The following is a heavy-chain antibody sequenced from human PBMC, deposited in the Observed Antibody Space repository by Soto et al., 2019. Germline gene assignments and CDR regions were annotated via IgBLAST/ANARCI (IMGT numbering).Heavy chain of an antibody. CDR2: ISKSGGGT. CDR3: AKTSSLFDY. CDR1: GFTFSNYA. V-gene: IGHV3-23*01. D-gene: IGHD6-13*01. J-gene: IGHJ4*02. Sequence: EVQLLKSGGGLVQPGGSLRLSCAASGFTFSNYAMSWVRQAPGKGLEWVSSISKSGGGTYYADSVKGRFTISRDNSKNPLYLQMNSLKAEDTAVYSCAKTSSLFDYWGQGTLVTVSS.